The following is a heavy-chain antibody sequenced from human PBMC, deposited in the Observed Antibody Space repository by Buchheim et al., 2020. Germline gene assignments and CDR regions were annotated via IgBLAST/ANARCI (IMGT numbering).Heavy chain of an antibody. CDR3: ARDIVVVTEYYFDY. CDR2: IKQDGSEK. Sequence: EVQLVESGGGLVQPGGSLRLSCAASGFTFSSYWMSWVRQAPGKGLEWVANIKQDGSEKYYVDSVKGRFTIYRDNAKNSLSLQMNSLRAEDTAVYYCARDIVVVTEYYFDYWGQGTL. CDR1: GFTFSSYW. D-gene: IGHD2-21*02. J-gene: IGHJ4*02. V-gene: IGHV3-7*01.